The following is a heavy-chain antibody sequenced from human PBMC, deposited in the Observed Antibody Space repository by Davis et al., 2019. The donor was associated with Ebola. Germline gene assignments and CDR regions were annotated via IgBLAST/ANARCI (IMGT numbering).Heavy chain of an antibody. V-gene: IGHV3-23*01. CDR3: ASLVLTDVWGMDV. CDR1: GFTFSSYA. Sequence: PGGSLRLSCAASGFTFSSYAMSWVRQAPGKGLEWVSAISGSGGNTYYADSVKGRFTISRDNSKNTLYLQMNSLRAEDTAVYYCASLVLTDVWGMDVWGQGTTVTVSS. D-gene: IGHD3-9*01. CDR2: ISGSGGNT. J-gene: IGHJ6*02.